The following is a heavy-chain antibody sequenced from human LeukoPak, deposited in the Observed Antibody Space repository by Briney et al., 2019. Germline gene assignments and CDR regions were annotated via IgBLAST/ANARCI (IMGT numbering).Heavy chain of an antibody. V-gene: IGHV1-2*02. CDR1: GYTFTSYY. CDR2: INPNNGNT. CDR3: ARGRVKGYCSSTSWPPQLWFDP. J-gene: IGHJ5*02. Sequence: ASVKVSCKASGYTFTSYYMHWVRQAPGQGLEWMGWINPNNGNTNYGQKFQGRVTMTRDTSISTAYMELSRLSSDDTAVYYCARGRVKGYCSSTSWPPQLWFDPWGQGTLVTVSS. D-gene: IGHD2-2*01.